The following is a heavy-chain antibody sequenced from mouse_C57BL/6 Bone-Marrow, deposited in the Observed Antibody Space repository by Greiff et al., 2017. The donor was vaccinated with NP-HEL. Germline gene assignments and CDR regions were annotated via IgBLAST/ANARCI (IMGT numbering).Heavy chain of an antibody. D-gene: IGHD2-2*01. CDR1: GYSFTGYY. CDR3: ARVSEPFAY. V-gene: IGHV1-42*01. CDR2: INPSTGGT. Sequence: VQLQQSGPELVKPGASVKISCKASGYSFTGYYMNWVKQSPEKSLEWIGEINPSTGGTTYNQKFKAKATLTVDKSSSTAYMQLKSLTSEDSAVYYCARVSEPFAYWGQGTLVTVSA. J-gene: IGHJ3*01.